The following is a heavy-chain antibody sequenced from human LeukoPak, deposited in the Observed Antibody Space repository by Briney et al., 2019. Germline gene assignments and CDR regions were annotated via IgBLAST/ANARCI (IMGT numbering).Heavy chain of an antibody. D-gene: IGHD3-10*01. Sequence: SETLSLTCAVYGGSFSGYYWSWLRQPPEKGLEWIGEINHSGSTNYNPSLKSRATISVDTSKNQFSLKLSSVTAADTAVYYCARAWFGEWRGGVIDPWGQGTLVTVSS. CDR2: INHSGST. CDR3: ARAWFGEWRGGVIDP. CDR1: GGSFSGYY. V-gene: IGHV4-34*01. J-gene: IGHJ5*02.